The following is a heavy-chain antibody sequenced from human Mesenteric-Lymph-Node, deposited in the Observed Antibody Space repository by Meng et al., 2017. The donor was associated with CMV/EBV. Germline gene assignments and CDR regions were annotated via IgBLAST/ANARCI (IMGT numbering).Heavy chain of an antibody. D-gene: IGHD3-3*01. CDR3: ARGQDPYDFWSGYYSGPFDP. CDR2: ISNDGGDK. V-gene: IGHV3-30-3*01. CDR1: GFTFSPYA. Sequence: GESLKISCAASGFTFSPYAMHWVRQAPGKGLEWVAFISNDGGDKYYADSLKGRFTISRDNSKNTLYLQMNSLRSDDTAVYYCARGQDPYDFWSGYYSGPFDPWGQGTLVTVSS. J-gene: IGHJ5*02.